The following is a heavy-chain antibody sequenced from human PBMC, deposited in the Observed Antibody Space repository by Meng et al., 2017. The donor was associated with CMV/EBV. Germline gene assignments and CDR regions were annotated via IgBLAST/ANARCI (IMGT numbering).Heavy chain of an antibody. J-gene: IGHJ4*02. V-gene: IGHV2-5*02. CDR2: IYWDDDK. D-gene: IGHD3-10*01. CDR3: AHRLHGSGSYYPYYFDY. CDR1: GFSLSTSGVG. Sequence: QITLKEPGPTLVNPPQTLTLTCTFSGFSLSTSGVGVGWIRQPPGKALEWLALIYWDDDKRYSPSLKSRLTITKDTSKNQVVLTMTNMDPVDTATYYCAHRLHGSGSYYPYYFDYWGQGTLVTVSS.